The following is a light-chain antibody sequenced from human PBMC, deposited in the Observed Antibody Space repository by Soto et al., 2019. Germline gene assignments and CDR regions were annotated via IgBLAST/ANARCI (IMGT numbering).Light chain of an antibody. CDR3: AAWDDSLSGYV. CDR2: SNN. J-gene: IGLJ1*01. Sequence: QSVLTQPPSASGTPGQRVTISCSGSSSNIGANYVYWYQHLPGTAPKLLIHSNNQRPSGVPDRFSGSKSGTSASLAISGLRSADEADYYCAAWDDSLSGYVFGTGTKVTVL. V-gene: IGLV1-47*02. CDR1: SSNIGANY.